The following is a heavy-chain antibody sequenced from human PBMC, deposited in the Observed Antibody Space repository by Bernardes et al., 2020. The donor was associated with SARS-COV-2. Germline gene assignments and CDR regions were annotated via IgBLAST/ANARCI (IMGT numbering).Heavy chain of an antibody. V-gene: IGHV4-34*01. CDR3: ARGQEDSSGWYDY. J-gene: IGHJ4*02. CDR2: INHSGST. CDR1: GGSFSGYY. Sequence: LSLTCAVYGGSFSGYYWSWIRQPPGKGLEWIGEINHSGSTNYNPSLKSRVTISVDTSKNQFSLKLSSVTAADTAVYYCARGQEDSSGWYDYWGQGTLVTVSS. D-gene: IGHD6-19*01.